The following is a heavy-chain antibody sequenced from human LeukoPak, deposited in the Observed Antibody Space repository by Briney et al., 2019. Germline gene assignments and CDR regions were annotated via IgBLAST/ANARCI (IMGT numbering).Heavy chain of an antibody. CDR2: ISAYNGNT. J-gene: IGHJ6*03. Sequence: ASVKVSCKASGYTFTSYGISWVRQAPGQGLEWMGRISAYNGNTNYAQKLQGRVTMTTDTSTSTAYMELRSLRSDDSAVYYCARQLWLPNYYYYYMDVWGKGTTVTVSS. D-gene: IGHD5-18*01. V-gene: IGHV1-18*01. CDR3: ARQLWLPNYYYYYMDV. CDR1: GYTFTSYG.